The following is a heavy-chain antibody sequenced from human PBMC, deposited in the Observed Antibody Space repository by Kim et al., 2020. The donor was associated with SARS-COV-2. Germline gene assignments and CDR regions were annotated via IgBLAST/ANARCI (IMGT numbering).Heavy chain of an antibody. CDR1: GFTFSTYS. V-gene: IGHV3-21*06. CDR3: TRDSSMVRFYY. D-gene: IGHD3-10*01. Sequence: GGSLRLSCAASGFTFSTYSIHWVRQAPGKGLVCISHVSSDNGYIYYADSVKGRFTSSRDNAKNAVYLQMNSLRAEDTAVYYCTRDSSMVRFYYWGQGTLVSVSS. J-gene: IGHJ4*02. CDR2: VSSDNGYI.